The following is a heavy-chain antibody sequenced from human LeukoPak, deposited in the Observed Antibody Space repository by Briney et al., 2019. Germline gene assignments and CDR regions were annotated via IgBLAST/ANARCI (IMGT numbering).Heavy chain of an antibody. CDR1: GFTFRDYN. D-gene: IGHD6-6*01. Sequence: GGSLRLSCTASGFTFRDYNINWFRQAPGRRLEWVGFIRSKADGGTTEYAASVKGRFTISRDDSKNVAYLQINNLRAEDTALYCCARDDRPSGHDFDYWGQGTLVTVSS. V-gene: IGHV3-49*03. CDR3: ARDDRPSGHDFDY. CDR2: IRSKADGGTT. J-gene: IGHJ4*02.